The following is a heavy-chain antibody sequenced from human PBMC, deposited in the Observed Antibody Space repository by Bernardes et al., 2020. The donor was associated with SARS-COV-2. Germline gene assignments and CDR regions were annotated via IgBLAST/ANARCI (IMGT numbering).Heavy chain of an antibody. CDR1: SGFITNSNDY. J-gene: IGHJ6*02. Sequence: SEPLPLTCTVSSGFITNSNDYWGWILQPPGKGLEWIASMYSSGTTYKNPSLQSRVTNSVDPSKNQFTLRLTSVTAADTAVYYCVGSSCGRDCYIGGLRSWDYGMDVWGQGTTVTVSS. D-gene: IGHD2-21*02. V-gene: IGHV4-39*01. CDR3: VGSSCGRDCYIGGLRSWDYGMDV. CDR2: MYSSGTT.